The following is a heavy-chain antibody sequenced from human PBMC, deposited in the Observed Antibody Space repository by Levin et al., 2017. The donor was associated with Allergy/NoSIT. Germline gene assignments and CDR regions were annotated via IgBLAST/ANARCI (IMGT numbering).Heavy chain of an antibody. CDR1: GGSISSTSHY. V-gene: IGHV4-39*01. CDR2: IFYSGSS. D-gene: IGHD2-21*02. CDR3: ARVTGDWNAFDI. Sequence: ASETLSLTCTLSGGSISSTSHYWGWIRQPPEKGLEWIGSIFYSGSSYYNPSLKSRVTISVDTSKNQFSLKLSSVTAADTAVYYCARVTGDWNAFDIWGQGTMVTVSS. J-gene: IGHJ3*02.